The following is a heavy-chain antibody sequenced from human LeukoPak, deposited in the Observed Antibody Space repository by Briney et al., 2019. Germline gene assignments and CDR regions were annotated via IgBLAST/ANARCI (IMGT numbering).Heavy chain of an antibody. V-gene: IGHV1-18*01. CDR2: ISSYNGNT. CDR3: GRDDSSDY. Sequence: ATVKVSCKASGYTFTSYGINGVRQAPGQGLEWMGWISSYNGNTTYAQNLRGRVTKNTAPSTSTAPRERRSLRPDDPPVIYWGRDDSSDYWGQGTLVTVSS. J-gene: IGHJ4*02. D-gene: IGHD3-22*01. CDR1: GYTFTSYG.